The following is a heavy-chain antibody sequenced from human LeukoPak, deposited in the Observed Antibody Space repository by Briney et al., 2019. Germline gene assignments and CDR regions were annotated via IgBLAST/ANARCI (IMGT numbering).Heavy chain of an antibody. D-gene: IGHD1-7*01. CDR1: GFPFSSYS. J-gene: IGHJ4*02. CDR3: ASKGITGTN. CDR2: ISSSSTYI. Sequence: GGPLRLSCAASGFPFSSYSMNWARQAPGKGREWVSSISSSSTYIYYADSVKGRFTISRDNAKNSLYLQMNSLRAEDTAVYYCASKGITGTNGGQGTLVTVSS. V-gene: IGHV3-21*01.